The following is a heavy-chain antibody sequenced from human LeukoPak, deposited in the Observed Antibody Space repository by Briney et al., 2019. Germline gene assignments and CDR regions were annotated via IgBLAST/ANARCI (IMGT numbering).Heavy chain of an antibody. J-gene: IGHJ5*02. Sequence: GASVKVSCKASGYTFTGYYMHWVRQAPGQGLEWMGRINPNSGGTNYAQKFQGRVTMTRDTSISTAYMELGRLRSDDTAVYYCAVEWDTVITLNWFDPWGQGTLVTVSS. D-gene: IGHD4-17*01. CDR1: GYTFTGYY. V-gene: IGHV1-2*06. CDR3: AVEWDTVITLNWFDP. CDR2: INPNSGGT.